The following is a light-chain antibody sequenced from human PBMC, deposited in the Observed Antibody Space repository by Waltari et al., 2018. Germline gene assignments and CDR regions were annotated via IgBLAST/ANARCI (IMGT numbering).Light chain of an antibody. J-gene: IGKJ3*01. Sequence: EIVLTQSPGTLSLSPGDRATLSCRASQSIRSSYLAWYQQKPGLAPRLLVYGGSSRAAGIPDRFSGSGSGTDFTLTISRLEPEDFVVYYCQQYGDSPLVTFGPGTRVDVK. V-gene: IGKV3-20*01. CDR3: QQYGDSPLVT. CDR2: GGS. CDR1: QSIRSSY.